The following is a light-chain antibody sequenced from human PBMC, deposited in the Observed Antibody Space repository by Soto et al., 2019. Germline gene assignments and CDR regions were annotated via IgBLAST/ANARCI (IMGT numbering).Light chain of an antibody. V-gene: IGLV2-8*01. CDR3: SSYAGSSNV. J-gene: IGLJ1*01. Sequence: QSVLTQPASVSGSPGQSITISCTGSSSDVGGYNYVSWYQQHPGKAPKLMIYEVNKRPSGVPDRFSGSKSGNTASLTVSGLQAEDEPDYYCSSYAGSSNVFGTGTKGTVL. CDR2: EVN. CDR1: SSDVGGYNY.